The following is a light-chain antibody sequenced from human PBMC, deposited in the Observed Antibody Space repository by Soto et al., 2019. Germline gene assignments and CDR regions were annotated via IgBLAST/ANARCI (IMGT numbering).Light chain of an antibody. Sequence: QSVLTQPPSASGTPGQTIAISCSGGSSNIGSHTVNWYQQLPGTATRLLIYSNTQRPSGVPYRFSGSKSGTSASLAISGLQSEYEGDYYCAAWDDSLNGVVFGGGTKVTVL. J-gene: IGLJ2*01. V-gene: IGLV1-44*01. CDR1: SSNIGSHT. CDR3: AAWDDSLNGVV. CDR2: SNT.